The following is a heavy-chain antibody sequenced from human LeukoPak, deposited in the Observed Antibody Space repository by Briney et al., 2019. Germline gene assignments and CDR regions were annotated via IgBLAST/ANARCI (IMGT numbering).Heavy chain of an antibody. J-gene: IGHJ4*02. CDR2: ISYDGTDK. CDR1: GFIFSSYG. D-gene: IGHD6-13*01. CDR3: AKGRSGWWTAGLDY. V-gene: IGHV3-30*18. Sequence: GGPLRFSCVASGFIFSSYGINWVRQAPGKGLEWVGVISYDGTDKYYTDSVKGRFTISRDRSTNTVSLEMNSLRPEGTAVYYCAKGRSGWWTAGLDYLGQGTLVTVSS.